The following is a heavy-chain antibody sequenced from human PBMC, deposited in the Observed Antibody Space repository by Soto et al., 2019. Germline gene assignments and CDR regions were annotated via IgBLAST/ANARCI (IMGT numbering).Heavy chain of an antibody. D-gene: IGHD5-12*01. V-gene: IGHV3-23*01. J-gene: IGHJ3*02. CDR2: ISGSGDPT. CDR1: GITFSSYS. Sequence: PGGSLRLSCAASGITFSSYSMSWVRQAPGKGLEWASSISGSGDPTYYADSGKGRVTIYRDNSKKTLYLQMTSLRAEDTAVYYCARRRHGYIDDAFDIWGQGTMVTVSS. CDR3: ARRRHGYIDDAFDI.